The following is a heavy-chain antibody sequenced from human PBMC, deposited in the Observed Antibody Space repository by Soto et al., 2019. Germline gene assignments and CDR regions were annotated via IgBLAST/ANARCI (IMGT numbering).Heavy chain of an antibody. CDR3: TSRLGYGYAMDV. CDR2: IYSTGTI. V-gene: IGHV4-39*01. J-gene: IGHJ6*02. CDR1: GDSISSGNYR. D-gene: IGHD1-1*01. Sequence: QLQLQESGPGLLKPSETLSLTCTVSGDSISSGNYRWGWVRQTPGKGLEWIGNIYSTGTIYYNPSLKSRATISGDTSKNQFSLKLSIVTAADTAVYYCTSRLGYGYAMDVWGQGTAVTVSS.